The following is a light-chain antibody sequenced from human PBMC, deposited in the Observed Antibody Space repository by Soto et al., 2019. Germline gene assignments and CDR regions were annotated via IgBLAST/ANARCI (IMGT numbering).Light chain of an antibody. CDR3: RSYSSSSTLV. CDR1: SSDVGGYNY. V-gene: IGLV2-14*01. Sequence: QSALTQPASVSGSPGQSITISCTGTSSDVGGYNYVSWYQQHPGKAPKLMIYDVSNRPSGVSNRFSGSKSGNTASLAISGLQAEDEADYDCRSYSSSSTLVFGGGTKLTVL. CDR2: DVS. J-gene: IGLJ2*01.